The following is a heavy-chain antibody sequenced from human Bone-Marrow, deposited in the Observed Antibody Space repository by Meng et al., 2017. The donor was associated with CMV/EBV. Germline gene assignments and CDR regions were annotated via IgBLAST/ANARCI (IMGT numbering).Heavy chain of an antibody. CDR2: ISWNSGSI. Sequence: SQKISCAASGFTFDDYAMHWVRQAPGKGLEWVSGISWNSGSIGYADSVKGRFTISRDNAKSSLSLQMNYVRAEDTAVYYCARLLGGVTTYDYWGQGTRVTVPQ. D-gene: IGHD4-17*01. CDR3: ARLLGGVTTYDY. V-gene: IGHV3-9*01. CDR1: GFTFDDYA. J-gene: IGHJ4*02.